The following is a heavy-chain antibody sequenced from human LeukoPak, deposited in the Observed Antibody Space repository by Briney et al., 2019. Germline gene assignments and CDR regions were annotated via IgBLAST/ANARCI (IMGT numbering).Heavy chain of an antibody. V-gene: IGHV3-21*01. CDR2: ISSSRSYI. CDR3: ARASGYGTNWFDP. D-gene: IGHD5-12*01. CDR1: GFTFSSYS. Sequence: SGGSLRLSCAASGFTFSSYSMNWVRQAPGKGLEWVSSISSSRSYIYYADSVKGRFTISRDNAKNSLYLQMNSLRAEDTAVYYCARASGYGTNWFDPWGQGTLVTVSS. J-gene: IGHJ5*02.